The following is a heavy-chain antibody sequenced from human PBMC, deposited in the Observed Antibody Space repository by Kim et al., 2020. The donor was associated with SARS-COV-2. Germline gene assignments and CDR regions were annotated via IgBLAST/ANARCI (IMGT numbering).Heavy chain of an antibody. D-gene: IGHD3-3*01. CDR2: ISGSGGST. V-gene: IGHV3-23*01. CDR3: AKEARIREVMIFGVVPSPHWFAP. CDR1: GFTFSSYA. J-gene: IGHJ5*02. Sequence: GGSLRLSCAASGFTFSSYAMSWVRQAPGKGLEWVSAISGSGGSTYYADSVKGRFTISRDNSKNTLYLQMNSLRAEDTAVYYWAKEARIREVMIFGVVPSPHWFAPGGQGTLVTVSS.